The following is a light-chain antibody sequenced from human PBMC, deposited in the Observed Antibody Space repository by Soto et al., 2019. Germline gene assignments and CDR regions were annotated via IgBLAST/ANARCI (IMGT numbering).Light chain of an antibody. CDR3: QQYNNWPYT. CDR1: QSVSSN. Sequence: EIVMTQSPATLSVSPGERATLSCRASQSVSSNLAWYQQKPDQAPRLLIYGASTRATGIPARFSGSGSGTEFTLTISSLQSEDCAVYYCQQYNNWPYTLGQGTKLEIK. J-gene: IGKJ2*01. V-gene: IGKV3-15*01. CDR2: GAS.